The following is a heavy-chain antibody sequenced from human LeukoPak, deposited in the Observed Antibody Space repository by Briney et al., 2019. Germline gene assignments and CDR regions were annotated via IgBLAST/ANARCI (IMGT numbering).Heavy chain of an antibody. CDR2: ISYDGSNK. J-gene: IGHJ3*02. V-gene: IGHV3-30*18. CDR3: AKDWSGAVAGIDAFDI. D-gene: IGHD6-19*01. Sequence: GGSLRLSCAASGFTFSSYGMHCVRQAPGKGLEWVAVISYDGSNKYYADSVKGRFTISRDNSKNTLYLQMNSLRAEDTAVYYCAKDWSGAVAGIDAFDIWGQGTMVTVSS. CDR1: GFTFSSYG.